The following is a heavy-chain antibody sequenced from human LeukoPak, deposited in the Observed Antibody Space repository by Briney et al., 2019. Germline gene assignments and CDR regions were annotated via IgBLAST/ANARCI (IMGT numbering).Heavy chain of an antibody. CDR3: ARDPTSSWETAFDI. CDR2: ISSGTSYI. Sequence: PGGSLRLSCAASGFTFNTYTMNWVRQAPGKGLEWVSSISSGTSYIYYADSVKGRFTISRDNAKNSLYLQMNSLRAEDTAVYYCARDPTSSWETAFDIWGQGTMVTVSS. D-gene: IGHD1-26*01. CDR1: GFTFNTYT. V-gene: IGHV3-21*01. J-gene: IGHJ3*02.